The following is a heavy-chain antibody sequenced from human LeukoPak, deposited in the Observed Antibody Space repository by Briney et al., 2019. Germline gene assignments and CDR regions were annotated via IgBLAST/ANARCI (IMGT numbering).Heavy chain of an antibody. CDR2: ISYDGSNK. Sequence: GGSLRLSCAASGFTFSSYGMHWVRQAPGKGLEWVAVISYDGSNKYYADSVKGRFTISRDNSKNTLYLQMNSLRAEDTAVYYCAKEVGLWLGSHDRGKGYYYYYMDVWGKGTTVTISS. CDR1: GFTFSSYG. V-gene: IGHV3-30*18. D-gene: IGHD3-10*01. J-gene: IGHJ6*03. CDR3: AKEVGLWLGSHDRGKGYYYYYMDV.